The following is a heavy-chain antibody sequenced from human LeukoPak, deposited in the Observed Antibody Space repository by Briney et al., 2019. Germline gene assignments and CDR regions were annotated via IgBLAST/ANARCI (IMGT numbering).Heavy chain of an antibody. CDR1: GFTLDDYG. V-gene: IGHV3-20*04. D-gene: IGHD1-26*01. CDR3: ARPSFSGSYSGAFDI. Sequence: GGSLRLSCAASGFTLDDYGMSWVRQAPGKGLEWVSGINWNGGSTGYADSVKGRFTISRDNAKNSLYLQMNSLRAEDTALYYCARPSFSGSYSGAFDIWGQGTMVTVSS. J-gene: IGHJ3*02. CDR2: INWNGGST.